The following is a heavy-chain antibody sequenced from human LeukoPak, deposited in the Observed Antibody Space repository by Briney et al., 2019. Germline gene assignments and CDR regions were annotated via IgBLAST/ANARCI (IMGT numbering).Heavy chain of an antibody. D-gene: IGHD2-2*01. Sequence: PSETLPLTCTVSGGSIRSSYYYWGRIRQAPGEGLEWVANIRPDGSQKYYVDSARGRFTISRDNAKSSLYLQMSSLRPEDTATYYCARDFQPRYCSSSSCSPAWGQGTTVTVSS. CDR2: IRPDGSQK. J-gene: IGHJ6*02. CDR3: ARDFQPRYCSSSSCSPA. V-gene: IGHV3-7*03. CDR1: GGSIRSSYYY.